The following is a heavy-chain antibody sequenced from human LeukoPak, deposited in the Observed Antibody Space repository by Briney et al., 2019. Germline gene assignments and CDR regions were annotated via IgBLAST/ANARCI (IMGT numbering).Heavy chain of an antibody. V-gene: IGHV1-18*01. J-gene: IGHJ4*02. CDR2: VHPDTGYA. CDR3: VRVGWNY. D-gene: IGHD2-2*03. CDR1: GYPFTTYE. Sequence: ASVKVSCKTSGYPFTTYEINWVRQAAGQGLEWMGWVHPDTGYADYAQKLQGRVTMTTDTSTSTAYMELRSLRSDDTAVYYCVRVGWNYWGQGTLVTVSS.